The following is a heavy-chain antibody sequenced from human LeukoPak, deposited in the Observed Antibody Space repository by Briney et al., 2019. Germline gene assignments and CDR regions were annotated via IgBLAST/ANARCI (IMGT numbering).Heavy chain of an antibody. V-gene: IGHV4-4*07. J-gene: IGHJ4*02. CDR3: ARDATYYYDSSGYFDS. CDR2: IYTSGST. CDR1: GGSISSYY. D-gene: IGHD3-22*01. Sequence: SETLSLTCTVSGGSISSYYWSWIRQPAGKGLEWIGRIYTSGSTNYNPSLKSRATISVDKSKNQFSLKLSSVTAADTAVYYCARDATYYYDSSGYFDSWGQGTLVTVSS.